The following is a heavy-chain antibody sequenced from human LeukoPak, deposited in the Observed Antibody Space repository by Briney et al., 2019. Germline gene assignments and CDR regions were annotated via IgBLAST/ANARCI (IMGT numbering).Heavy chain of an antibody. CDR1: GFTFSSYE. D-gene: IGHD1-1*01. Sequence: GGSLRLSCAASGFTFSSYEMNWVRQAPGKGLEWVSYISSSGSTIYYADSVKGRFTISRDNSKNTLYLQMNSLRAEDTAVYYCAKGGQMMVEVARRGAFDIWGQGTMVTVSS. CDR3: AKGGQMMVEVARRGAFDI. CDR2: ISSSGSTI. V-gene: IGHV3-48*03. J-gene: IGHJ3*02.